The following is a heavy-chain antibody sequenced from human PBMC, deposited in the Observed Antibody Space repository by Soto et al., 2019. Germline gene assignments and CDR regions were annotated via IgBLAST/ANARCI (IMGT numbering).Heavy chain of an antibody. Sequence: GGSLRLSCAASGFTFGSYGMTWVRQAPGKGLECVSGITAATGTTYYADSVKGRFTISRDLSTNTLFLQMNSLRAADSAVYYCAKAKGRSNFYYSGLDVWGQGXPVTVYS. CDR2: ITAATGTT. CDR3: AKAKGRSNFYYSGLDV. J-gene: IGHJ6*02. D-gene: IGHD1-26*01. CDR1: GFTFGSYG. V-gene: IGHV3-23*01.